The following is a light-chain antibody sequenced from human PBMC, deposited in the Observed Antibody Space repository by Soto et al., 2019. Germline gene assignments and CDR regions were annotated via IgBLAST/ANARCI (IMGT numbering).Light chain of an antibody. Sequence: EIVLTQSPGTLSLSPGERATLSCRASERLSSVYLAWYQQRPGQPPRLLIYGASSRATGIPDRFSGSGSGTDFTLTISRLEPEDFAMYYCQQYGYLVTFGGGTKVDIK. J-gene: IGKJ4*01. V-gene: IGKV3-20*01. CDR3: QQYGYLVT. CDR2: GAS. CDR1: ERLSSVY.